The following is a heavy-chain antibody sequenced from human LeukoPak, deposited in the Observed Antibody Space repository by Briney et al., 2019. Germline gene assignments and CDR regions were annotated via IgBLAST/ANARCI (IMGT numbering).Heavy chain of an antibody. J-gene: IGHJ5*02. D-gene: IGHD1-7*01. CDR3: ANSPLPYNWFDP. V-gene: IGHV3-74*01. Sequence: PGGSLRLSCAASGFTFSSYWMHWVRQAPGKGLVWVSRINSDGSSTSYADSVKGRFTISRDNAKNTLYLQMNSLRAEDTAVYYCANSPLPYNWFDPWGQGTLVTVSS. CDR2: INSDGSST. CDR1: GFTFSSYW.